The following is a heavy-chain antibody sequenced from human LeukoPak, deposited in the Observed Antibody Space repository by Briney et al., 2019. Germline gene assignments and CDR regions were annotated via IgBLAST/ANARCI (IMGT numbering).Heavy chain of an antibody. Sequence: GGSLRLSCAASGSTFSYDVMTWVRQAPGKGLEWVSGISSSGGRIDYADSVKGRFTISRDNAKKSLYLQMNSLRAEDTAVYYCARVIDDYSSWFDPWGRGTLVTVSS. CDR3: ARVIDDYSSWFDP. CDR1: GSTFSYDV. CDR2: ISSSGGRI. V-gene: IGHV3-11*01. J-gene: IGHJ5*02. D-gene: IGHD4-11*01.